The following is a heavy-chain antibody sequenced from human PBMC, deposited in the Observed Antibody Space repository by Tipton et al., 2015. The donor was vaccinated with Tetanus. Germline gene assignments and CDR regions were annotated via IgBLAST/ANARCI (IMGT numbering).Heavy chain of an antibody. J-gene: IGHJ4*02. Sequence: SLRLSCATSGLFFKNAWMNWVRQAPGKGLEWVGRVKNKADGGTTDYSARVKDRFSISRDDSKDTLLLQMNSLKTEDAAFYYCTTAGIGGACYRVDCGGRGTLVVVSS. CDR1: GLFFKNAW. CDR3: TTAGIGGACYRVDC. V-gene: IGHV3-15*07. D-gene: IGHD3-16*02. CDR2: VKNKADGGTT.